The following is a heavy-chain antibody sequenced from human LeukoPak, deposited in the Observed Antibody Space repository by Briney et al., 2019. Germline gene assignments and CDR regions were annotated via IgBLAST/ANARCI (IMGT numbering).Heavy chain of an antibody. CDR2: INPSGGNT. D-gene: IGHD3-3*01. CDR3: ARGYYDFWSGHWGHLYYFDY. Sequence: ASVKVSFKASGYTFTRYYMHWVRQAPGQGLEWMGIINPSGGNTNYAQKFQGRVTMTRDTSISTAYMELSRLRSDDTAVYYCARGYYDFWSGHWGHLYYFDYWGQGTLVTVSS. J-gene: IGHJ4*02. CDR1: GYTFTRYY. V-gene: IGHV1-46*01.